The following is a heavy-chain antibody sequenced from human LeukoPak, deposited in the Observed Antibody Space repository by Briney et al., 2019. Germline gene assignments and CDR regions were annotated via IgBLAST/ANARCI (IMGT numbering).Heavy chain of an antibody. V-gene: IGHV3-23*01. J-gene: IGHJ5*02. CDR1: GFTFSSYA. CDR2: IGGSGGTT. Sequence: PGGSLRLSCAASGFTFSSYAMNWVRQAPGKGLEWVSGIGGSGGTTDYADSVKGRFIISRDNPKNTVYLQMNSLRADDTAVYHCARDDCTSPSCLTTWGQGTLVTVSS. D-gene: IGHD2-8*01. CDR3: ARDDCTSPSCLTT.